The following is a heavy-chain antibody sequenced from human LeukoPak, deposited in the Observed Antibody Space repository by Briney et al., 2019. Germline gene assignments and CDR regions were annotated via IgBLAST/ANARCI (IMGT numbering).Heavy chain of an antibody. CDR1: GGTFSSYA. Sequence: ASVKVSCKASGGTFSSYAISWVRQAPGQGLEWMGGIIPIFGTANYAQKFQGRVTITTDESTSTAYMELSSLRSEDAAVYYCARESVNWFDPWGQGTLVTVSS. V-gene: IGHV1-69*05. D-gene: IGHD6-19*01. J-gene: IGHJ5*02. CDR2: IIPIFGTA. CDR3: ARESVNWFDP.